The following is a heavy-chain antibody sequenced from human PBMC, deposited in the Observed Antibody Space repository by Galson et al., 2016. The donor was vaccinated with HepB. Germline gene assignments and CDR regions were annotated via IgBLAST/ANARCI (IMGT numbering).Heavy chain of an antibody. CDR2: IYPGDSDT. CDR3: ARGGAWSTVTSDGFDT. CDR1: GYSFTNYW. J-gene: IGHJ3*02. V-gene: IGHV5-51*01. D-gene: IGHD4-17*01. Sequence: QSGAEVKKPGESLKISCKGSGYSFTNYWIGWVRQMPGKGLEWMGIIYPGDSDTRYSPSFQGQVTISADKSITTAYLQWSSLKASDTAMYYCARGGAWSTVTSDGFDTWGRGTMVTVS.